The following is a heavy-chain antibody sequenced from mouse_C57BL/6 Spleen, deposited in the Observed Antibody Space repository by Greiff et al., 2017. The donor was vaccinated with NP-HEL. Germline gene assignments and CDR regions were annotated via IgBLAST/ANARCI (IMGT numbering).Heavy chain of an antibody. D-gene: IGHD2-2*01. CDR2: IDPSDSYT. Sequence: VQLQQPGAELVRPGTSVKLSCKASGYTFTSYWMHWVKQRPGQGLEWIGVIDPSDSYTNYNQKFKGKATLTVDTSSSTAYMQLSSLTSEDSAVYYCARTGGLRRSFDYWGQGTTLTVSS. V-gene: IGHV1-59*01. CDR1: GYTFTSYW. J-gene: IGHJ2*01. CDR3: ARTGGLRRSFDY.